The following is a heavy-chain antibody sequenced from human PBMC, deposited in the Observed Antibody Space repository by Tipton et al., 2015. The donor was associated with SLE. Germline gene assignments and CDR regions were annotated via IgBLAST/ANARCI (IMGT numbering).Heavy chain of an antibody. CDR1: GGSISSYY. CDR3: ARGRGYSSSFDY. CDR2: IYYSGST. D-gene: IGHD6-13*01. V-gene: IGHV4-59*01. J-gene: IGHJ4*02. Sequence: TLSLTCTVSGGSISSYYWSWIRQPPGKGLEWIGYIYYSGSTNYNPSLKSRVTISVDTSKSQFSLKLSSVTAADTAVYYCARGRGYSSSFDYWGQGTLVTVSS.